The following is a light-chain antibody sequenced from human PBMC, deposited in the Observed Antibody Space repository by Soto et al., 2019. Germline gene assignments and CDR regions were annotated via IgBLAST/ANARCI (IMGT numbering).Light chain of an antibody. Sequence: EIVLTQSPGTLSLSPGERATLSFRASQSVSSSYLAWYQQKPGQAPRHLIYGASSRATGIPDRFSGSGSGTDFTLTISSLQPEDIATYYCQQYNSYPLTFGGGTKVDIK. CDR2: GAS. CDR3: QQYNSYPLT. V-gene: IGKV3-20*01. CDR1: QSVSSSY. J-gene: IGKJ4*01.